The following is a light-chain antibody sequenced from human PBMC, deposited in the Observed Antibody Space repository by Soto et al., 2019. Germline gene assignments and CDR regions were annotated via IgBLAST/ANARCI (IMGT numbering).Light chain of an antibody. CDR1: QSIERW. CDR2: RAS. J-gene: IGKJ2*01. Sequence: DIQMTQSPSTLSASVGERVTITCRASQSIERWLAWYQQKPGKAPKLLIYRASSLESGVPSRFSGSVSGTEFTLTISSLQPDDFTTYYCQQYKTYTYTFAQGTKLEIK. V-gene: IGKV1-5*03. CDR3: QQYKTYTYT.